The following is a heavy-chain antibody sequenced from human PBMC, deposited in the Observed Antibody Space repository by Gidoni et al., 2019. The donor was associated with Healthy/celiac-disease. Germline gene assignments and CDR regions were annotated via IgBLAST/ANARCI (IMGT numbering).Heavy chain of an antibody. CDR3: AGIVGATNAFDI. V-gene: IGHV3-30-3*01. J-gene: IGHJ3*02. CDR2: ISYDGSNK. D-gene: IGHD1-26*01. Sequence: QVQLVESGGGVVQPGRSMRLSCAASGFTFSSYAMHWVRQAPDKGLEWVAVISYDGSNKYYADSVKGRFTISRDNSKNTLYLQMNSLRAEDTAVYYCAGIVGATNAFDIWGQGTMVTVSS. CDR1: GFTFSSYA.